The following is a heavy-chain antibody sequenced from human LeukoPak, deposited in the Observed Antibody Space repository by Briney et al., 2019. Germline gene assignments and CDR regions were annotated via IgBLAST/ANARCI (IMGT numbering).Heavy chain of an antibody. D-gene: IGHD3-10*01. J-gene: IGHJ4*02. V-gene: IGHV5-51*01. CDR1: GYSFNTYW. Sequence: GESLKISCRGSGYSFNTYWIGWVRQMPGKGLEWMGIIYPGDSDTRYSPSFQGQVTMSADKSINTAYLQWSSLKASDTAMYYCASPLVRGVITGFAYWGQGSLVTVSS. CDR3: ASPLVRGVITGFAY. CDR2: IYPGDSDT.